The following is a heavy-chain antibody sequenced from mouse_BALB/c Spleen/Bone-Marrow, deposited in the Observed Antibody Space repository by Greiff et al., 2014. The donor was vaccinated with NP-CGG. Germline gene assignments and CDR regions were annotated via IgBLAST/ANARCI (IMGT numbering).Heavy chain of an antibody. J-gene: IGHJ2*01. D-gene: IGHD1-1*01. CDR2: INPYNGDT. V-gene: IGHV1-37*01. CDR3: GRAYYYGSSYFDY. CDR1: GYSFTGYF. Sequence: EVQLVESGPELVKPGASVKISCKASGYSFTGYFMNWVKQSHGKSLEWIGRINPYNGDTFYNQKFKGKATLTVDKSSSTAHMELLSLTSEDSAVYYCGRAYYYGSSYFDYWGQGTTLTVSS.